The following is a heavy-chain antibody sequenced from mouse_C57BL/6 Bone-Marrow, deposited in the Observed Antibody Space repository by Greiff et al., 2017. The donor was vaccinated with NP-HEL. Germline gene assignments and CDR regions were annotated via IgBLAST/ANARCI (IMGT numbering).Heavy chain of an antibody. V-gene: IGHV1-52*01. D-gene: IGHD1-1*01. CDR1: GYTFTSYW. CDR3: ARGYYGSDV. Sequence: QVQLQQPGAELVRPGSSVKLSCKASGYTFTSYWMHWVKQRPIQGLEWIGNIDPSDRETHYNQKFKDKATLTVDKSSSTAYMQLSSLTSEDSAVYYCARGYYGSDVWGTGTTVTVSS. CDR2: IDPSDRET. J-gene: IGHJ1*03.